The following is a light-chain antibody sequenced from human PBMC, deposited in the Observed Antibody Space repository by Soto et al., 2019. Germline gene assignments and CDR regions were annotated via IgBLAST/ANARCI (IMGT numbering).Light chain of an antibody. J-gene: IGLJ1*01. V-gene: IGLV2-8*01. CDR3: TSHAGTINFPYI. CDR1: SSDVGAYNY. CDR2: EVN. Sequence: QSALTQPPSASGSPGQSVTISCTGTSSDVGAYNYVSWYHHHPGKAPKLLVYEVNKRPSGVPDRFSGSKSGNTASLTVSGLQAEDEADYYCTSHAGTINFPYIFGTGTKLTVL.